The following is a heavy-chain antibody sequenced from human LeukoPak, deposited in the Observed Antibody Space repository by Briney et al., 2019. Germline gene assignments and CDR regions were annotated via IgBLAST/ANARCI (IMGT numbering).Heavy chain of an antibody. V-gene: IGHV3-9*01. D-gene: IGHD3-22*01. CDR2: ISWNSGSI. CDR1: GFTFDDYA. J-gene: IGHJ4*02. Sequence: TGGSLRLSCAASGFTFDDYAMHWVRQAPGKGLEWVSGISWNSGSIGYADSVKGRFTISRDNAKNSLYLQMNSLRAEDTALYYCAKDQGYYYDSKMGFDYWGQGTLVTVSS. CDR3: AKDQGYYYDSKMGFDY.